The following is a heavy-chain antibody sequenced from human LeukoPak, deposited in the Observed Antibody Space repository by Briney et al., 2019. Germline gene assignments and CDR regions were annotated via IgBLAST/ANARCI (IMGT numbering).Heavy chain of an antibody. D-gene: IGHD1-26*01. Sequence: AASVKVSCRASGYTFTSYYMHWVRQAPGQGLEWMGIINPSGGSTSYAQKFQGRVTMTRDTSTSTVYMELSSLRSEDTAVYYCARDQGESGSYSAFDYWGQGILVTVSS. V-gene: IGHV1-46*01. CDR3: ARDQGESGSYSAFDY. J-gene: IGHJ4*02. CDR1: GYTFTSYY. CDR2: INPSGGST.